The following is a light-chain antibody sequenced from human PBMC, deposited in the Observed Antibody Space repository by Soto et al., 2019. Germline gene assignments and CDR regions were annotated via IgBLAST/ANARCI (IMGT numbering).Light chain of an antibody. Sequence: QSALTQPASVSGSPGQSITISCTGTSSDVGGYSYVSWFQHHPGKAPKLMIYDVSKRPSGVPDRFSGSKSGNTASLTISGLQAEDEADYYYCSYAGTYTWVFGGGTQLTVL. CDR1: SSDVGGYSY. CDR2: DVS. J-gene: IGLJ3*02. V-gene: IGLV2-11*01. CDR3: CSYAGTYTWV.